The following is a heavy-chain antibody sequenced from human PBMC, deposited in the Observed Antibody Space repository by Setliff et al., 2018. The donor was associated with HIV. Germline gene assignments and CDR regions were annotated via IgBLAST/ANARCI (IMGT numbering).Heavy chain of an antibody. D-gene: IGHD3-10*01. CDR2: IYHSGST. CDR3: ARDKGLWLGYYFDY. Sequence: PSETLSLTCTASGYSISSGYYWGWIRQPPGKGLEWIGSIYHSGSTYYNPSLKSRVTISLDTSKNQVSLKLSSMTAADTAVYYCARDKGLWLGYYFDYWGQGTPVTVSS. V-gene: IGHV4-38-2*02. CDR1: GYSISSGYY. J-gene: IGHJ4*02.